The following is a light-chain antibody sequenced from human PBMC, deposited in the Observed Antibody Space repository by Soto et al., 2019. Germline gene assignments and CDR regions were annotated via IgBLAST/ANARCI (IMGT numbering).Light chain of an antibody. Sequence: QSVLTQPASVSGSPGQSITISCTGTSSDVGGYNYVSWYQQHPGKAPKLMIYDVSNRPSGVSNRFSGSKSGNTASLTISGLQAEDEADYYCSSYTRSSTRVFGTGTEVT. CDR2: DVS. CDR3: SSYTRSSTRV. CDR1: SSDVGGYNY. J-gene: IGLJ1*01. V-gene: IGLV2-14*01.